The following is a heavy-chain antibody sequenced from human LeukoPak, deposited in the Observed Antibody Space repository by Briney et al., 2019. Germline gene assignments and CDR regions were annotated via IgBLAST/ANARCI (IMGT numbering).Heavy chain of an antibody. Sequence: SETLSLTCVVYGGSFSGYYWSWIRQPPGKGLEWIGEINHSGSTNYNPSLKSRVTISVDTSKNQFSLKLSSVTAADTAVYYCARGLDSSRSFDYWGQGTLVTVSS. D-gene: IGHD6-13*01. CDR2: INHSGST. V-gene: IGHV4-34*01. CDR1: GGSFSGYY. CDR3: ARGLDSSRSFDY. J-gene: IGHJ4*02.